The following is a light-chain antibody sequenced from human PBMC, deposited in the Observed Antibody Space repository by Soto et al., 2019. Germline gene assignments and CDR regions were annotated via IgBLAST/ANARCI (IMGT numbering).Light chain of an antibody. CDR1: QSVSSN. Sequence: EIVMTQSPATLSVSPGERATLSCRASQSVSSNLAWYQQKPGQAPRLLIYGASTRATGIPARFSGSGSGTALTLTISSLQSEDFAVYYCQQYNNWPPWTFGQGPKVEIK. J-gene: IGKJ1*01. CDR3: QQYNNWPPWT. V-gene: IGKV3-15*01. CDR2: GAS.